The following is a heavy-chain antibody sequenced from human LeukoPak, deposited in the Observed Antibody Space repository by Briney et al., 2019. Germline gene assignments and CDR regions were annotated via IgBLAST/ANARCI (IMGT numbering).Heavy chain of an antibody. V-gene: IGHV1-2*06. CDR2: INPNSGGT. Sequence: ASVKVSCKAAGYTFTGYYTFWVRQAPGQGLEWMGRINPNSGGTNNPQKFQGRVTMTRDTSISTAYMELSRLRSDDTAVYYCARGYCSGGSCYSVENWFDPWGQGTLVTVSS. CDR3: ARGYCSGGSCYSVENWFDP. CDR1: GYTFTGYY. D-gene: IGHD2-15*01. J-gene: IGHJ5*02.